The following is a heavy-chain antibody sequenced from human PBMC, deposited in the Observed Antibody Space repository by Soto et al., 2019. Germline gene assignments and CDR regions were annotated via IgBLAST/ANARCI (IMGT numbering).Heavy chain of an antibody. CDR2: INPNNGDT. Sequence: ASVKVSCKASGYTFTGYYIHWVRQAPGQGLEWMGWINPNNGDTNFAQKFQGRVTLTRDTSTSTAYMELSSLRFDDTAVYYCARHSGYDYVFDYWGQGTLVTVSS. D-gene: IGHD5-12*01. V-gene: IGHV1-2*02. CDR1: GYTFTGYY. J-gene: IGHJ4*02. CDR3: ARHSGYDYVFDY.